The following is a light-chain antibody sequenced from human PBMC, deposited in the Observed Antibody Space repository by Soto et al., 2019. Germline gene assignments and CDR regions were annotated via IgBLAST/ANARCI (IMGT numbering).Light chain of an antibody. J-gene: IGLJ2*01. CDR1: SSDVGGYNY. CDR2: EVS. V-gene: IGLV2-8*01. CDR3: SSYAASNNLGV. Sequence: QSALTQPPSASGSPGQSVTISCIGTSSDVGGYNYVSWYQQHPGKAPKLMIYEVSKRPSGVPDRFSGSKSGNTASLTVSGVQAEDEAGYYCSSYAASNNLGVFGGGTKLTVL.